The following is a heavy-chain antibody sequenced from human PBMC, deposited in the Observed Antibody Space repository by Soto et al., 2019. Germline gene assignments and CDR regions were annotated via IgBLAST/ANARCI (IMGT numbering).Heavy chain of an antibody. CDR1: GGSISSFY. CDR2: FYDRGST. J-gene: IGHJ4*02. CDR3: ARERRDGQKCYFDY. V-gene: IGHV4-59*01. Sequence: SETLSLTCTVSGGSISSFYWSWIRQPPGKGLEWIGYFYDRGSTNYNPSLKSRVTISVDTSKNQFSLRLSSVTAADTAVYYCARERRDGQKCYFDYWGQGTLVTVSS.